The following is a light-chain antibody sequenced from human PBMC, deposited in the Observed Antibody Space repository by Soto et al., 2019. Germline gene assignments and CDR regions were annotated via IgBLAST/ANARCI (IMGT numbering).Light chain of an antibody. CDR3: QQYGSSSWP. CDR1: QSVGSS. J-gene: IGKJ1*01. V-gene: IGKV3-20*01. CDR2: DAS. Sequence: TQSRATLSVSPGERATLSCRASQSVGSSLAWYQQEPGQAPRLLIYDASSRATGIPDRFSGSGSGTDFTLTISRLEPEDFAVYYCQQYGSSSWPFGQGTKV.